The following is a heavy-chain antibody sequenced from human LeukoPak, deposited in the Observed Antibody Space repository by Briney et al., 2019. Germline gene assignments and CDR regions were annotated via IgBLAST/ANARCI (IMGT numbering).Heavy chain of an antibody. Sequence: SETLSLTCAVYRGSFSDYYWSWIRQPPGKGLEWIGEINHSGSTNYNPPLKSRVTISVDTSKIQFSLKLNSVTAADTAVYYCARGRNIVVVPAAPKRYFDYWGQGTLVTVSS. V-gene: IGHV4-34*01. CDR2: INHSGST. J-gene: IGHJ4*02. CDR1: RGSFSDYY. D-gene: IGHD2-2*01. CDR3: ARGRNIVVVPAAPKRYFDY.